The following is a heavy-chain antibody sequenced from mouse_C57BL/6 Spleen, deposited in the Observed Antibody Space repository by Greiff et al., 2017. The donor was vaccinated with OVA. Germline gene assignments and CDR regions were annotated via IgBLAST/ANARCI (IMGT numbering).Heavy chain of an antibody. V-gene: IGHV1-47*01. J-gene: IGHJ4*01. CDR3: ARRMNWESYAMDY. D-gene: IGHD4-1*01. CDR1: GYTFTTYP. Sequence: QVQLMESGAELVKPGASVKMSCKASGYTFTTYPIEWVKQNHGKSLEWIGNFHPYNDDTKYNEKFKGKATLTVDNSSSTVYLELSRLTSDDSAFYCCARRMNWESYAMDYWGQGTSVTVSS. CDR2: FHPYNDDT.